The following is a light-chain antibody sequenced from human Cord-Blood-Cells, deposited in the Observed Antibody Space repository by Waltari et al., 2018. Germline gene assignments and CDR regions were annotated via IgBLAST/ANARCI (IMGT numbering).Light chain of an antibody. CDR1: SSDVGGYNY. Sequence: QSALTQPRSVSGSPGQSVTISCTGTSSDVGGYNYVSWYQQHPGKAPKLMIYDVSKRPSGVPDRFSGSKAGNTASLTMSGLQAEDEADYYCCSYAGSYTLVFGTGTKVTVL. CDR3: CSYAGSYTLV. CDR2: DVS. J-gene: IGLJ1*01. V-gene: IGLV2-11*01.